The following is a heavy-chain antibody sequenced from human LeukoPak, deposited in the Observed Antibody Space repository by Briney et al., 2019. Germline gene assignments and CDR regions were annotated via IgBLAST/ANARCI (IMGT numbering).Heavy chain of an antibody. CDR1: GYTFTIYG. D-gene: IGHD3-22*01. J-gene: IGHJ4*02. V-gene: IGHV1-18*01. Sequence: GASVKVSFTASGYTFTIYGISWVRQAPGQGLEWMGWISAYNGNTNYAQKLQGRVTMTTDTSTSTAYMELRSLRSDDTAVYYCARDQDSSGYYYWGQGTLVTVSS. CDR2: ISAYNGNT. CDR3: ARDQDSSGYYY.